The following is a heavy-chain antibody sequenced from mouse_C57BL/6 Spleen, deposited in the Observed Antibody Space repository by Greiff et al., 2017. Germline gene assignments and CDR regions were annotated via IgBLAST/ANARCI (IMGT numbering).Heavy chain of an antibody. CDR3: ARIYYDNDGYAMDY. V-gene: IGHV5-4*03. J-gene: IGHJ4*01. CDR2: ISDGGSYT. CDR1: GFTFSSYA. Sequence: EVKVVESGGGLVKPGGSLKLSCAASGFTFSSYAMSWVRQTPEKRLEWVATISDGGSYTYYPDNVKGRFTISRDNAKNNLYLQMSHLKSEDTAMYYCARIYYDNDGYAMDYWGQGTSVTVSS. D-gene: IGHD2-4*01.